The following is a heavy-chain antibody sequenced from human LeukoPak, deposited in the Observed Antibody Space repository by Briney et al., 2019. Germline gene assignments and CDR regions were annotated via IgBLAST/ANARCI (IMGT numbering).Heavy chain of an antibody. CDR3: AREWVTGGYSSSSIGFDP. CDR1: GFTFSSYS. D-gene: IGHD6-13*01. Sequence: PGGSLRLSCAASGFTFSSYSMNWVRQAPGKGLEWVSYISSSSSTIYYADSVKGRFTISRDNAKNSLYLQMNSLRAEDTAVYYCAREWVTGGYSSSSIGFDPWGQGTLVTVSS. V-gene: IGHV3-48*04. J-gene: IGHJ5*02. CDR2: ISSSSSTI.